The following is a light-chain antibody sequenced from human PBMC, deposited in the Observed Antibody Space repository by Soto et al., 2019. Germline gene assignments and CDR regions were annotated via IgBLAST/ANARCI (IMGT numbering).Light chain of an antibody. CDR1: QAISIY. J-gene: IGKJ1*01. Sequence: DIQMTQSPSSLSTSVGDRVTITCRASQAISIYLAWYQQKPGKVPKLLIYAASTLKSGVPSRFSGSGSGTDFTHTISSLQPEDVATYYCQKYNSAPPTFGQGTKVEIK. CDR2: AAS. CDR3: QKYNSAPPT. V-gene: IGKV1-27*01.